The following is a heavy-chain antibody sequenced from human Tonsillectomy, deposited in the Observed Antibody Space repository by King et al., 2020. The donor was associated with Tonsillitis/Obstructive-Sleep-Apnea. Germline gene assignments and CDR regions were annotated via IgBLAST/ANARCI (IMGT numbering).Heavy chain of an antibody. J-gene: IGHJ4*02. Sequence: VQLQESGPGLVKPSETLSLTCTVSGGSISSYYWSWIRQPPGKGLEWIGYIYYSGSTNYNPSLKSRVTISVDTSKNQFSLKLSSVTAADTAVYYCATGSTGGYSYGYYFDYWGQGTLVTVSS. CDR1: GGSISSYY. CDR2: IYYSGST. CDR3: ATGSTGGYSYGYYFDY. D-gene: IGHD5-18*01. V-gene: IGHV4-59*01.